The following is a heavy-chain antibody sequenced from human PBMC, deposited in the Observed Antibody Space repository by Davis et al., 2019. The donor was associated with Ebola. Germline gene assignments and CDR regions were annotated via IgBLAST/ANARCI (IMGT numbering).Heavy chain of an antibody. J-gene: IGHJ6*02. CDR3: AGGYDARYYYYGMDV. V-gene: IGHV3-53*01. D-gene: IGHD5-12*01. Sequence: GESLKISCAASGFTVSSNYMSWVRQAPGKGLEWVSVIYSGGSTYYADSVKGRFTISRDNSKNTLYLQMNSLRAEDTAVYYCAGGYDARYYYYGMDVWGQGTTVTVSS. CDR2: IYSGGST. CDR1: GFTVSSNY.